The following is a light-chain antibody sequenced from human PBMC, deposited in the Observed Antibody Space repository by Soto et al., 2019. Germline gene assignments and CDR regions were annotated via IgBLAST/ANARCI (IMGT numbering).Light chain of an antibody. Sequence: QSVLTQPRSVSRSPGQSVTISCTGTSSDVGGYDYVSWYQQHPGKAPKLMIYDVSKRPSGVPDRFSGSKSGNTASLTVSGLQAEDEADYYCSSYPGTYIVFGTG. J-gene: IGLJ1*01. CDR2: DVS. CDR1: SSDVGGYDY. V-gene: IGLV2-11*01. CDR3: SSYPGTYIV.